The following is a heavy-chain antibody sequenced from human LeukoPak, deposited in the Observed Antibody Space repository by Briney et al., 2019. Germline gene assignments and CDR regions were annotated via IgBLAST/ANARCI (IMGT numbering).Heavy chain of an antibody. CDR3: AREPGYSSGWYPEYYMDV. CDR2: INPNSGGT. CDR1: GYSFTGYY. D-gene: IGHD6-19*01. V-gene: IGHV1-2*02. Sequence: GASVKVSCKASGYSFTGYYMHWVRQAPGQGLEWMAWINPNSGGTNYAQKFQGRVTMTRDTSISTAYMELSRLRSDDTAVYYCAREPGYSSGWYPEYYMDVWGKGTTVTISS. J-gene: IGHJ6*03.